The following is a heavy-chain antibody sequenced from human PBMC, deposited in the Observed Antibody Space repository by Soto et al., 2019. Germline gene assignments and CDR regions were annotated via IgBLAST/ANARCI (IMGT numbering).Heavy chain of an antibody. Sequence: SETLSLTCTVSGGSISSGDYYWSWIRQPPGKGLEWIGYVYYSGSTYYNPSLKSRVTISVDTSKNQFSLKLSSVTAADTAVYYCASQQQLVRNFDYWGQGTLVTVSS. J-gene: IGHJ4*02. V-gene: IGHV4-30-4*01. D-gene: IGHD6-13*01. CDR1: GGSISSGDYY. CDR2: VYYSGST. CDR3: ASQQQLVRNFDY.